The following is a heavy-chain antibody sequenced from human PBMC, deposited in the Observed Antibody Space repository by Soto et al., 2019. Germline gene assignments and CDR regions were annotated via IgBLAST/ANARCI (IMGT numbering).Heavy chain of an antibody. J-gene: IGHJ6*03. CDR1: GGSISSGGYY. V-gene: IGHV4-31*03. Sequence: PSETLSLTCTVSGGSISSGGYYWSWIRQHPGKGLEWIGYFYYSGSTNYNPSLKSRVTISLDTSKNQFSLKLSSVTAADTAVYFCARGNTHGYYYMDVWGRGTTVTVSS. D-gene: IGHD3-22*01. CDR3: ARGNTHGYYYMDV. CDR2: FYYSGST.